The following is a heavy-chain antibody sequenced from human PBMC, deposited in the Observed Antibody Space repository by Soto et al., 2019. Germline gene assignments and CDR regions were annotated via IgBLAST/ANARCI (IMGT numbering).Heavy chain of an antibody. J-gene: IGHJ6*02. CDR3: ARDRAYCSSTSCYGGGGLRNYGMDV. Sequence: QVQLVQTGAEVKKPGSSVKVSCKASGGTFSSYTISWVRQAPGQGLEWMGRIIPILGIANYAQKFQGRVTITADKSTSTAYMELSSLRSEDTAVYYCARDRAYCSSTSCYGGGGLRNYGMDVWGQGTTVTVSS. V-gene: IGHV1-69*08. CDR1: GGTFSSYT. D-gene: IGHD2-2*01. CDR2: IIPILGIA.